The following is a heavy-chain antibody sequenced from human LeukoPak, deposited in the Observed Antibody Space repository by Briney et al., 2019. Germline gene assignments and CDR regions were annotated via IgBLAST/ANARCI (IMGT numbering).Heavy chain of an antibody. V-gene: IGHV1-2*02. Sequence: ASVKVSCKTSDFRDYYMNWVRQAPGQGLEWLGWINPKSGDTDYAQKFQGRVTMTRDTSISTAYMELSGLKPDDTAIYFCASGYGGYDLNYWGQGTQVTVSS. CDR2: INPKSGDT. CDR3: ASGYGGYDLNY. D-gene: IGHD5-12*01. CDR1: DFRDYY. J-gene: IGHJ4*02.